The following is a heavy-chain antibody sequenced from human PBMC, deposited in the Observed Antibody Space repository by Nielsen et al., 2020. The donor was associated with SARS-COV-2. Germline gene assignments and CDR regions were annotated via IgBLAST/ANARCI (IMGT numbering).Heavy chain of an antibody. CDR1: GGSISSSSYY. J-gene: IGHJ4*02. V-gene: IGHV4-39*07. Sequence: SETLSLTCTVSGGSISSSSYYWSWIRQPPGKGLEWIGEINHSGSTNYNPSLKSRVTISVDTSKNQFSLKLSSVTAADTAVYYCARDVAAAGTGYWGQGTLVTVSS. CDR3: ARDVAAAGTGY. CDR2: INHSGST. D-gene: IGHD6-13*01.